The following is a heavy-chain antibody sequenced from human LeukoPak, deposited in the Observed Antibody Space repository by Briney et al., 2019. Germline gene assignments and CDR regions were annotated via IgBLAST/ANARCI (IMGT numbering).Heavy chain of an antibody. CDR1: GFTFDDYT. CDR3: TKDRYCTTTSCPLDY. CDR2: ITWDGGMT. V-gene: IGHV3-43*01. D-gene: IGHD2-2*01. J-gene: IGHJ4*02. Sequence: PGGSLRLSCAASGFTFDDYTFHWVRQAPGKGLEWVSLITWDGGMTYYADSVKGRFTISRDNSKNSVYLQMNSLRTEDTALYYCTKDRYCTTTSCPLDYWGQGTLSPSPQ.